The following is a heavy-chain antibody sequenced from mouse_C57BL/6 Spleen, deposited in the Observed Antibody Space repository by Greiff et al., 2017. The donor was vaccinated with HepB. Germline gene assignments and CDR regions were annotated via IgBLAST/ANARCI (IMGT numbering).Heavy chain of an antibody. CDR1: GYAFSSSW. CDR2: IYPGDGDT. CDR3: ARDYSKYWYFDV. Sequence: QVQLKESGPELVKPGASVKISCKASGYAFSSSWMNWVKQRPGKGLEWIGRIYPGDGDTNYNGKFKGKATLTADKSSSTAYMQLSSLTSEDSAVYFCARDYSKYWYFDVWGTGTTVTVSS. D-gene: IGHD2-5*01. V-gene: IGHV1-82*01. J-gene: IGHJ1*03.